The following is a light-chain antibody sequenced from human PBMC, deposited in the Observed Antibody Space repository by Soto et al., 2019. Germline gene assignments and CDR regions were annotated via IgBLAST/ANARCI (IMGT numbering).Light chain of an antibody. CDR3: AAWDDSLNGPGYV. J-gene: IGLJ1*01. CDR1: SSNIGSNT. V-gene: IGLV1-44*01. CDR2: SNN. Sequence: QSVLTQPPSASGTPGQRVTISCSGSSSNIGSNTVNWYQQLPGTAPKLLIYSNNQRPSGVPDRFSGSKSGTSASLAISGLQSEDEADDYCAAWDDSLNGPGYVFGTGTKVTVL.